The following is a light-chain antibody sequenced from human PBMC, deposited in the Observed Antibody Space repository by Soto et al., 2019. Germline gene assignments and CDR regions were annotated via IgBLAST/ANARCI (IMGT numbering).Light chain of an antibody. Sequence: EIVMTQSLATLSWSPGERATLSCRASQSVGTYLVSDQQKPGQAPRLLIYDASNRATGIPARFSGSGSGTDFTLTISSLEPEDLAVYYCQQRGNRPPWTFGQGTKVEIK. CDR3: QQRGNRPPWT. J-gene: IGKJ1*01. CDR1: QSVGTY. CDR2: DAS. V-gene: IGKV3-11*01.